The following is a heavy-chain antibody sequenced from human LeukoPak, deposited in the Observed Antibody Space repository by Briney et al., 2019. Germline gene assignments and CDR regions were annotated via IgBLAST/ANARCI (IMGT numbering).Heavy chain of an antibody. CDR2: IYYSGST. V-gene: IGHV4-59*12. CDR3: ARVDYYDSSGYYSGPLGY. Sequence: PSETLSLTCTVSGGSISSYYWSWIRQPPGKGLEWIGYIYYSGSTYYNPSLKSRVTISVDTSKNQFSLKLSSVTAADTAVYYCARVDYYDSSGYYSGPLGYWGQGTLVTVSS. CDR1: GGSISSYY. J-gene: IGHJ4*02. D-gene: IGHD3-22*01.